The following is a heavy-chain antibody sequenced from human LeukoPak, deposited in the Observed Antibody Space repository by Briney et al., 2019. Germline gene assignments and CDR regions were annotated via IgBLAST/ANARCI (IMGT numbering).Heavy chain of an antibody. D-gene: IGHD2-2*01. Sequence: TGGSLRLSCAASGFTFSSYAMSWVRQAPGKGLEWVSAISGSGGSTYYADSVKGRFTISRDNSKNTLYLQMNSLRAEDTAVYYRAKLGRCSSTSCSGVAFDIWGQGTMVTVSS. V-gene: IGHV3-23*01. CDR2: ISGSGGST. CDR1: GFTFSSYA. CDR3: AKLGRCSSTSCSGVAFDI. J-gene: IGHJ3*02.